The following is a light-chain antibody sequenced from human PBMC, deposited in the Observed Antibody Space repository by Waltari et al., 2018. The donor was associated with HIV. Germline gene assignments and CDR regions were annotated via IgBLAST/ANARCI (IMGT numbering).Light chain of an antibody. CDR1: SSYVGGYNY. V-gene: IGLV2-14*01. Sequence: QSALTQPASVSGSLGQSITISCTGTSSYVGGYNYVSWYQHHPGKAPKLIIYEVTNRPSGVSNRFSGSKSGNTASLTISGLQAEDESDYYCTSYTSSSTLVVFGGGTKLTVL. CDR3: TSYTSSSTLVV. CDR2: EVT. J-gene: IGLJ2*01.